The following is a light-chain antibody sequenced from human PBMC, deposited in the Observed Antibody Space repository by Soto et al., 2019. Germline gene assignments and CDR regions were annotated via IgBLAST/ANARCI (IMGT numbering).Light chain of an antibody. V-gene: IGKV1-27*01. CDR2: APS. CDR1: QGIANY. J-gene: IGKJ1*01. Sequence: DIQMTQSPSSLSASVRDRVTISCRASQGIANYLAWYQQKPGKVPELLIYAPSTLHSGVPSRFSGSGSGTDFTLTISSLYPEDVASYYCQKDSSAPWTFDQGTKVEIK. CDR3: QKDSSAPWT.